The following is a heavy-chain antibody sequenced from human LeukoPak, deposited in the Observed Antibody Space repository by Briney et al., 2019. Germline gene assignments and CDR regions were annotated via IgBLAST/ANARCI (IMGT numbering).Heavy chain of an antibody. J-gene: IGHJ1*01. CDR2: TSSSSTI. CDR1: GFTFSSYS. Sequence: PGGSLRLSCAASGFTFSSYSMNWVRQAPGKGLEWVSYTSSSSTIYYADSVKGRFTISRDNAKNSLYLQMNSLRDEDTAVYYCASSKRGASTKQWLVPEYFQHWGQGTLVTVSS. V-gene: IGHV3-48*02. D-gene: IGHD6-19*01. CDR3: ASSKRGASTKQWLVPEYFQH.